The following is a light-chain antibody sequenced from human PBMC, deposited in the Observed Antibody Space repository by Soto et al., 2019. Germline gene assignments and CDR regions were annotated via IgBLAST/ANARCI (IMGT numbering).Light chain of an antibody. CDR1: SSDVGGYNY. CDR3: SSYAGTNNLV. V-gene: IGLV2-8*01. Sequence: QSALTQPPSASGSPGQSVTISCTGTSSDVGGYNYVSWYQQHPGKAPKLMIYEVSKRPSGVPDRFFGSKSGNTASLTVSGLQAEDEADCYCSSYAGTNNLVFGGGTKLTVL. J-gene: IGLJ2*01. CDR2: EVS.